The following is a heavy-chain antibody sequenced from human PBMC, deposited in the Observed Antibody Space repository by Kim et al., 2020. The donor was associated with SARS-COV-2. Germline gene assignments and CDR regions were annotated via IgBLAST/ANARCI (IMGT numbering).Heavy chain of an antibody. CDR3: AREPIRLYYGSGSPSDY. CDR1: GYTFTSYA. CDR2: INTNTGNP. D-gene: IGHD3-10*01. Sequence: ASVKVSCKASGYTFTSYAMNWVRQAPGQGLEWMGWINTNTGNPTYAQGFTGRFVFSLDTSVSTAYLQISSLKAEDTAVYYCAREPIRLYYGSGSPSDYWGQRTLVTVSS. V-gene: IGHV7-4-1*02. J-gene: IGHJ4*02.